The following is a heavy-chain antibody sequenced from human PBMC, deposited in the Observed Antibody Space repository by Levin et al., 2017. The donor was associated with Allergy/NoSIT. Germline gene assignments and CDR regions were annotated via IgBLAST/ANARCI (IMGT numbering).Heavy chain of an antibody. CDR1: GFTFSSSA. CDR2: MSASGGTT. Sequence: GESLKISCAASGFTFSSSAVTWVRQAPWKGLEWVSTMSASGGTTYYADSVKGRFTISRDNSKNTLYLQMNSLRAEDTAVYYCAKRHGGDYLYYFDYWGQGTLVTVSS. CDR3: AKRHGGDYLYYFDY. J-gene: IGHJ4*02. D-gene: IGHD4-17*01. V-gene: IGHV3-23*01.